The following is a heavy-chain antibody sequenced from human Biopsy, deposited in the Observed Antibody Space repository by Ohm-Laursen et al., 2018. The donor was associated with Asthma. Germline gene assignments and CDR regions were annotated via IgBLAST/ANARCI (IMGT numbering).Heavy chain of an antibody. CDR2: IDPNSGGT. CDR3: ARIKIRIGAGTDRYFDL. D-gene: IGHD3-16*01. V-gene: IGHV1-2*06. Sequence: ASVKVSCKTSGYPFTVYSVHWVRQAPGQGLEWMGRIDPNSGGTNYAQKFLGRVTMTRDTSVNTAFMVLSRLRSDDTAVYYCARIKIRIGAGTDRYFDLWGRGTLVTVSS. J-gene: IGHJ2*01. CDR1: GYPFTVYS.